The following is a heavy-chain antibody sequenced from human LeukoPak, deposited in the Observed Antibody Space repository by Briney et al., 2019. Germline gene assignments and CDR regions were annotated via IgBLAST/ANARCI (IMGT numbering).Heavy chain of an antibody. CDR2: IYYSGRT. CDR1: AGSISSSNYY. J-gene: IGHJ4*02. Sequence: PSETLSLTCTVSAGSISSSNYYWGWIRQPPGKGLEWIGSIYYSGRTYYNPSLKSRVTISVDTSKKQFSLKLSSVTAADTAVYYCARRYGSGSYYTYFDYWGQGTLVTVSS. CDR3: ARRYGSGSYYTYFDY. D-gene: IGHD3-10*01. V-gene: IGHV4-39*01.